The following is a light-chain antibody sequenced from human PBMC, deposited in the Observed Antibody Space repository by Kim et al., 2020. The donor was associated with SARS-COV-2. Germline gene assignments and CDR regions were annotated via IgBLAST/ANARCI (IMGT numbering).Light chain of an antibody. Sequence: SLSPGERPTLSCRASQRTSSYLAWYQQKPGQAPRLLSDDASNRATGIAARFSGSGSGTDFTLTISSLEPEAFAVYYCQQRGHWPLTFGGGTKVEI. CDR1: QRTSSY. CDR2: DAS. CDR3: QQRGHWPLT. J-gene: IGKJ4*01. V-gene: IGKV3-11*01.